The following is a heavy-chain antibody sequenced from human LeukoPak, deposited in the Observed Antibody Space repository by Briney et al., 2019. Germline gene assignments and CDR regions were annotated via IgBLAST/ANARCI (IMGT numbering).Heavy chain of an antibody. J-gene: IGHJ4*02. V-gene: IGHV4-34*01. CDR2: INHSGST. Sequence: SETLSLTCAVYSGSFSGYYWSWIRQPPGKGLEWIGEINHSGSTNYNPSLKSRVTISVDTSKNQFSLKLSSVTAADTAVYYCARVPLRGQQLVRDYWGQGTLVTVSS. D-gene: IGHD6-13*01. CDR1: SGSFSGYY. CDR3: ARVPLRGQQLVRDY.